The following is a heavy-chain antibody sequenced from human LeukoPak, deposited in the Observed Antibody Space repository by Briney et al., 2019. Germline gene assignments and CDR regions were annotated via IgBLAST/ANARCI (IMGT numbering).Heavy chain of an antibody. V-gene: IGHV3-23*01. CDR3: AKDERYYGMDV. Sequence: GGSLRLSCAASGFTFSNYAMTWVRQAPGKGLDWVSVITASGGGTYYADSVKGRFTISRDNSKNTLYLQMNSLRAEDTAVYYCAKDERYYGMDVWGPRDHGHRLL. CDR2: ITASGGGT. CDR1: GFTFSNYA. J-gene: IGHJ6*01.